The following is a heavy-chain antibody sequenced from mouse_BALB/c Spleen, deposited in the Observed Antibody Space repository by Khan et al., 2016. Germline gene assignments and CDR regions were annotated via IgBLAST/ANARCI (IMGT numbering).Heavy chain of an antibody. J-gene: IGHJ2*01. V-gene: IGHV1-7*01. Sequence: QVRLQQSGAELAKPGASVKMSCKASGYTFTSYWMHWVKQRPGQGLEWIGYINPSTGYTEYNQKFKDKATLTADKSSSTAYMQLSSLTSEDSAVYYCANGNYFDYWCQGTTLTVAS. CDR2: INPSTGYT. D-gene: IGHD2-1*01. CDR1: GYTFTSYW. CDR3: ANGNYFDY.